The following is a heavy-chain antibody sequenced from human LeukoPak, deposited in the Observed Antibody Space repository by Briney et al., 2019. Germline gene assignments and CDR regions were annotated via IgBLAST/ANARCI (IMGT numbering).Heavy chain of an antibody. CDR1: GYSFTSYW. V-gene: IGHV5-51*01. J-gene: IGHJ4*02. Sequence: HGESLKISCKGSGYSFTSYWIGWVRQMPGKGLEWMGIIYPGDSETRYSPSFQGQVTISADKSISTTYLQWTSLKASDTAIYYCATTSRYFDHWGQGTLVTVSP. CDR3: ATTSRYFDH. CDR2: IYPGDSET. D-gene: IGHD6-6*01.